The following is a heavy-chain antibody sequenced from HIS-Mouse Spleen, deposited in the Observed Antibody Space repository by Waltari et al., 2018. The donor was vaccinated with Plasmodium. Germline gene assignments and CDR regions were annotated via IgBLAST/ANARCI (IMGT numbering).Heavy chain of an antibody. J-gene: IGHJ2*01. CDR3: ASSWYWYFDL. CDR1: GFTLSSFW. D-gene: IGHD6-13*01. V-gene: IGHV3-7*01. CDR2: IKQDGSEK. Sequence: EVQLVESGGGLVQLGGSLRLSFAAAGFTLSSFWMSWVRQGPGKGLGWVANIKQDGSEKYYVDSVKGRFTISRDNAKNSLYLQMNSLRAEDTAVYYCASSWYWYFDLWGRGTLVTVSS.